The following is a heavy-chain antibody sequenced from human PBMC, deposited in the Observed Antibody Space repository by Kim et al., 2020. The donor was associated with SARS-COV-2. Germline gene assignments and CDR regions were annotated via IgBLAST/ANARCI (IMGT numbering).Heavy chain of an antibody. CDR2: ISGSGGST. D-gene: IGHD3-22*01. V-gene: IGHV3-23*01. J-gene: IGHJ4*02. Sequence: GGSLRLSCAASGFTFSSYAMSWVRQAPGKGLEWVSAISGSGGSTYYADSVKGRFTISRDNSKNTLYLQMNSLRAEDTAVYYCAKDRETYYYDSSTGLFDYWGQGTLVTVSS. CDR1: GFTFSSYA. CDR3: AKDRETYYYDSSTGLFDY.